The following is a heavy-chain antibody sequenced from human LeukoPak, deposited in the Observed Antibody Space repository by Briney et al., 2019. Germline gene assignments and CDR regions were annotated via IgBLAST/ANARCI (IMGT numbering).Heavy chain of an antibody. CDR2: ISGSGGST. V-gene: IGHV3-23*01. CDR3: AKLSVITMIVVGYFDY. Sequence: GGSLRLSCAASGFTFSSYAMSWVRQAPGKGLEWVSAISGSGGSTYYADSVKGRFTISRDNSKNTLYLQMNSLRAEDTAVYYCAKLSVITMIVVGYFDYWGQGTLVTVSS. J-gene: IGHJ4*02. CDR1: GFTFSSYA. D-gene: IGHD3-22*01.